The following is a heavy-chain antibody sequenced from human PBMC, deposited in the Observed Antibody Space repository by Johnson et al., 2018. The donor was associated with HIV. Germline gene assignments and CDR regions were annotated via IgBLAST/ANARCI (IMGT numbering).Heavy chain of an antibody. CDR2: ISYDGSYH. V-gene: IGHV3-30*04. Sequence: QEQLVESGGGVVQPGRSLRLSCAASGFTFSSYAMHWVRQAPGKGLEWVAVISYDGSYHYYADSVKGRFSISRDNAKNSLYVQMNSLRAEDTALYYCARHFRGGDRGAFDIWGQGTMVTVSS. CDR3: ARHFRGGDRGAFDI. CDR1: GFTFSSYA. D-gene: IGHD3-10*01. J-gene: IGHJ3*02.